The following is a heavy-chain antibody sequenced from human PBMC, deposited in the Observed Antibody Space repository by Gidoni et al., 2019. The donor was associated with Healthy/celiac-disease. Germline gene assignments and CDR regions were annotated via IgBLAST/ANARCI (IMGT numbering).Heavy chain of an antibody. Sequence: QVQLQESGPGLVKPSQTLSLTCTVSGGSISSGSYYWSWIRQPAGKGLEWIGRIYTSGSTNYNPSLKSRVTISVDTSKNQVPLKLSSVTAADTAVYYCARLAATVGPWFDPWGQGTLVTVSS. V-gene: IGHV4-61*02. J-gene: IGHJ5*02. CDR2: IYTSGST. CDR1: GGSISSGSYY. D-gene: IGHD2-15*01. CDR3: ARLAATVGPWFDP.